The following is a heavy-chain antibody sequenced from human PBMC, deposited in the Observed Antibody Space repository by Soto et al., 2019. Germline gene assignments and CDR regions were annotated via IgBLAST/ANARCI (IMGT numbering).Heavy chain of an antibody. Sequence: QVQLVESGGGVVQPGRSLRLSCAASGFTFSSYGMHWVRQAPGKGLEWVSIIWNDGSNKYYADSVKGRFTISRDNSKNTLYLQMNSLRAEDTAVYYCARNPIMVVASHYFDDWGQGTLVTVSS. CDR3: ARNPIMVVASHYFDD. CDR2: IWNDGSNK. V-gene: IGHV3-33*01. J-gene: IGHJ4*02. CDR1: GFTFSSYG. D-gene: IGHD2-15*01.